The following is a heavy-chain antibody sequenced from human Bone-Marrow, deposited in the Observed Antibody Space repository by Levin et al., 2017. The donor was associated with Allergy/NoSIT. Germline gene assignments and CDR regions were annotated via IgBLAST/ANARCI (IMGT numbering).Heavy chain of an antibody. CDR2: ISWNSGSI. V-gene: IGHV3-9*01. CDR3: VKDSGMVYGVGWGFDP. CDR1: GFTFDDYA. J-gene: IGHJ5*02. Sequence: GGSLRLSCAASGFTFDDYAMHWVRQAPEKGLEWVSGISWNSGSIGYADSVKGRFTISRDNAKNSLYLQMNSLRTEDTALYYCVKDSGMVYGVGWGFDPWGQGTLVIVSS. D-gene: IGHD2-8*01.